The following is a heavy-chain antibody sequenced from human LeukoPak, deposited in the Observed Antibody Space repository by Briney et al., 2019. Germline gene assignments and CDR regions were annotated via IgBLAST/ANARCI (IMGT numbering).Heavy chain of an antibody. J-gene: IGHJ4*02. D-gene: IGHD3-22*01. CDR3: ARDDDRAREIDY. CDR1: GYTFTSYG. CDR2: IIPILNIT. Sequence: SVKVSCKASGYTFTSYGISWVRQAPGQGLEWMGRIIPILNITHYAQKFQGRVTIAADKSTSTAYMELSSLRSEDTAVYYCARDDDRAREIDYWGQGTLVTVSS. V-gene: IGHV1-69*04.